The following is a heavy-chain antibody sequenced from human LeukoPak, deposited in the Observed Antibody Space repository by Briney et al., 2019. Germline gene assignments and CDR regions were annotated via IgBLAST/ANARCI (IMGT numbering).Heavy chain of an antibody. V-gene: IGHV3-21*01. CDR1: GFTFSSYS. J-gene: IGHJ5*02. Sequence: GGSLRLSCAASGFTFSSYSMNWVRQAPGKGLEWVSSISSSSSYIYYADSVKGRFTISRDNAKNSLYLQMNSLRAEDTAVYYCARVYSTIFGVVRNWFDPWGQGTLVTVSS. CDR3: ARVYSTIFGVVRNWFDP. CDR2: ISSSSSYI. D-gene: IGHD3-3*01.